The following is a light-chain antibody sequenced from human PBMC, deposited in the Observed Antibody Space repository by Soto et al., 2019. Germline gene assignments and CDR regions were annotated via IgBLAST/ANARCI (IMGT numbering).Light chain of an antibody. Sequence: EIVMTQSQATLSVSPGERVTLSCRASQSVSSNLAWYQQKPGQAPRLLIYGASTRVTDIPARFSGSGSGTEFTLTISSLQSEDFAVYYCQQYNNWPPWTFGQGTKVEIK. V-gene: IGKV3-15*01. CDR2: GAS. J-gene: IGKJ1*01. CDR3: QQYNNWPPWT. CDR1: QSVSSN.